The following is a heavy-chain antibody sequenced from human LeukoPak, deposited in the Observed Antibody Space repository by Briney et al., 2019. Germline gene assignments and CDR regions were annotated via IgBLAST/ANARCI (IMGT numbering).Heavy chain of an antibody. J-gene: IGHJ4*02. V-gene: IGHV3-74*01. CDR2: ISTDARTI. CDR1: GFTFSGNW. Sequence: PGGSLRLSCAASGFTFSGNWMHWVRHAPGKGLVWVSHISTDARTITYADFVKGRFTISRDNAKNSLYLQMNSLRAEDTAVYYCAREREGSGNYRGGHFDYWGQGTLVTVSS. D-gene: IGHD1-26*01. CDR3: AREREGSGNYRGGHFDY.